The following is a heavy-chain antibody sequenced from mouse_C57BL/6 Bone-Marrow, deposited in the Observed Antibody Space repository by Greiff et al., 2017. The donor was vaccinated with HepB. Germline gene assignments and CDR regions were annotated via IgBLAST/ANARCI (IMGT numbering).Heavy chain of an antibody. CDR3: TRDDYDGGGYLDY. CDR1: GFTFSSYA. CDR2: ISSGGDYI. Sequence: EVKLVESGEGLVKPGGSLKLSCAASGFTFSSYAMSWVRQTPEKRLEWVAYISSGGDYIYYADTVKGRFTISRDNARNTLYLQMSSLKSEDTAMYYCTRDDYDGGGYLDYWGQGTTLTVSS. J-gene: IGHJ2*01. D-gene: IGHD2-4*01. V-gene: IGHV5-9-1*02.